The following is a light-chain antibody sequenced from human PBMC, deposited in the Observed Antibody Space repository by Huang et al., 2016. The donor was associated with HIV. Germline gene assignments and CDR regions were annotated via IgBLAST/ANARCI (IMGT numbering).Light chain of an antibody. J-gene: IGKJ2*01. CDR1: QNIGSW. V-gene: IGKV1-5*03. Sequence: DIQMTQSPSTLSASVGGRVTIICRASQNIGSWLAWYQQKPGKAPKLLIYKASTLQGGVPSRFSGSGSGTEFTRTIRSLQPDDFATYYCQQLNSNPYTFGQGTQVQIK. CDR3: QQLNSNPYT. CDR2: KAS.